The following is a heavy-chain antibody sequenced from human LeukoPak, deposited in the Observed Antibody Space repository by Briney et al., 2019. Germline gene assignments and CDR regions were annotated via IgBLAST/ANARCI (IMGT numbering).Heavy chain of an antibody. CDR3: AKDRAYCGGDCYSPLDY. D-gene: IGHD2-21*02. CDR2: ITDSGGIT. J-gene: IGHJ4*02. CDR1: GFTFSSSA. Sequence: GGSLRLSCAASGFTFSSSAMSWVRQAPGKGLEWVSAITDSGGITLYADSVQGRFTISRDNSKDTLSLQMNSLRAEDTALYYCAKDRAYCGGDCYSPLDYWGQGTLVTVFS. V-gene: IGHV3-23*01.